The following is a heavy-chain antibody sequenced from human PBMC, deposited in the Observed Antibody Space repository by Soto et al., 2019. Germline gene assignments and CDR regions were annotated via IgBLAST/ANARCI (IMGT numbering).Heavy chain of an antibody. J-gene: IGHJ6*02. V-gene: IGHV4-30-4*01. CDR2: IYYSGST. Sequence: PSETLSLTCTVSGGSISSGDYYWSWIRQPPGKGLEWIGYIYYSGSTYYNPYLKSRVTISVDTSKNQFSLKLSSVTAADTTVYYFARLSITGTTVHYYGMDVWGQGTTVTVSS. CDR3: ARLSITGTTVHYYGMDV. D-gene: IGHD1-20*01. CDR1: GGSISSGDYY.